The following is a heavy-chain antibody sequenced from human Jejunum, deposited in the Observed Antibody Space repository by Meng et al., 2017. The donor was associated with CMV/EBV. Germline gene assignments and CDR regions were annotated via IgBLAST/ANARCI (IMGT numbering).Heavy chain of an antibody. Sequence: SGSVFADYSVAWVRQAPGQGLQWMGRVIPVIGIANYAQRFKGRVTMTADKSTTTAYMELSNLRSEDTAVYYCARDYCNTATCDSWFDPWGQGTLVTVSS. V-gene: IGHV1-69*04. D-gene: IGHD2/OR15-2a*01. CDR3: ARDYCNTATCDSWFDP. CDR2: VIPVIGIA. J-gene: IGHJ5*02. CDR1: GSVFADYS.